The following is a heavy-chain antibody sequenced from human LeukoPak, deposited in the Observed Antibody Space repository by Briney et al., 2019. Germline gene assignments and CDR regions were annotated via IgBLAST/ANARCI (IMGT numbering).Heavy chain of an antibody. D-gene: IGHD3-22*01. V-gene: IGHV3-23*01. J-gene: IGHJ4*02. Sequence: GGSLRLSCAASGFTFSSYGMSWVRQAPGKGLEWVSSISSSGSSTYYADSVKGRFTISRDNSKNTLYLQMNSLRAGDTAVYYCPKDQIVVPGQGEDWGQGTLVTVCS. CDR3: PKDQIVVPGQGED. CDR2: ISSSGSST. CDR1: GFTFSSYG.